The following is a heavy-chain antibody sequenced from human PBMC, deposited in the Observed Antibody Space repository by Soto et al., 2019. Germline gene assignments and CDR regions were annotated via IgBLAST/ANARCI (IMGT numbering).Heavy chain of an antibody. CDR2: ISANSDFT. D-gene: IGHD2-2*01. CDR1: GYTFISHG. V-gene: IGHV1-18*04. CDR3: ATRNCSSTNCYFFDY. J-gene: IGHJ4*02. Sequence: GASVKVSCKASGYTFISHGINWVRQAPGQGLEWMGWISANSDFTKYALNFQGRVTVTRDTSTSTVYMELRSLRSDDTAVYYCATRNCSSTNCYFFDYWGQGTLVTVSS.